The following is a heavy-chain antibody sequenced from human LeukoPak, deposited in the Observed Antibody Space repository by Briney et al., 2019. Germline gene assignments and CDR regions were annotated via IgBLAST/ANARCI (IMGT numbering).Heavy chain of an antibody. CDR1: GGSISSYY. J-gene: IGHJ4*02. V-gene: IGHV4-4*07. D-gene: IGHD6-19*01. CDR3: ARAEFSSGDFDY. CDR2: MYTSGST. Sequence: SETLSLTCTVSGGSISSYYWSWIRQPAGKGLQWIGRMYTSGSTNYNPSLKSRVTMSVDTSNNQFSLRLSSVTAADTAVYYCARAEFSSGDFDYWGQGTLVTVSS.